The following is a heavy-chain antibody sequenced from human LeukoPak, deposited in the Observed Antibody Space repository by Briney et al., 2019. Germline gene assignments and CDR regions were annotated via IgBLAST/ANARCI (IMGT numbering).Heavy chain of an antibody. V-gene: IGHV3-30*03. J-gene: IGHJ4*02. D-gene: IGHD6-6*01. CDR1: GFTFSSYG. CDR2: ISYDGSYK. CDR3: ARVGIAARIGVLYYFDY. Sequence: GRSLRLSCAASGFTFSSYGMHWVRQAPGKGLEWVAVISYDGSYKNYADSVKGRFTISRDNAKNSLYLQMNSLRAEDTAVYYCARVGIAARIGVLYYFDYWGQGTLVTVSA.